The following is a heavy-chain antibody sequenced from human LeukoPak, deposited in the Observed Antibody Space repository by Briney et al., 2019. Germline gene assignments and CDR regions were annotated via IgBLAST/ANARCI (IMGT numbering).Heavy chain of an antibody. V-gene: IGHV1-46*01. J-gene: IGHJ3*02. CDR2: INPSDGST. D-gene: IGHD5-12*01. Sequence: ASVKVSCKASGYSFTIFHIHWVRQAPGQGLEWMGMINPSDGSTSYAQKFQGRVTMTSDTSTSTVAVDLSSLRSDDTAAYYCARESTFRLLRNVSDIWGQGTMVTVSS. CDR3: ARESTFRLLRNVSDI. CDR1: GYSFTIFH.